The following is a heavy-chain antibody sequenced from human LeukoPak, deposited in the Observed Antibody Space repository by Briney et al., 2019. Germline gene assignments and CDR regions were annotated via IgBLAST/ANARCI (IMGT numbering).Heavy chain of an antibody. CDR1: GFTFSNYG. V-gene: IGHV3-33*06. CDR2: IWFDGSNQ. CDR3: AKDDTSASDIDY. J-gene: IGHJ4*02. Sequence: GGSLRLSCAASGFTFSNYGMHWVRQAPGKGLEWVAVIWFDGSNQYYADSVKGRFTISRDNSKNTLYLQMNSLRAEDTAVYYCAKDDTSASDIDYWGQGTLVPVSS. D-gene: IGHD3-22*01.